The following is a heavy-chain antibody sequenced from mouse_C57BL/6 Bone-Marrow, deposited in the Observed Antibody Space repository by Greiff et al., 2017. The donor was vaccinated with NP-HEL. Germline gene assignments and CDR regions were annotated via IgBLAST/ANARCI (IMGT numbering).Heavy chain of an antibody. J-gene: IGHJ4*01. V-gene: IGHV2-2*01. CDR2: IWSGGST. CDR1: GFSLTRYG. D-gene: IGHD1-1*01. Sequence: QVQLKQSGPGLVQPSQSLSITCTVSGFSLTRYGVHWVRQSPGKGLEWLGVIWSGGSTDYNAAFISRLSISKDNSKSQVFFKMNSLQADDTAIYYCASYYYGSSYYYYAMDYWGQGTSVTVSS. CDR3: ASYYYGSSYYYYAMDY.